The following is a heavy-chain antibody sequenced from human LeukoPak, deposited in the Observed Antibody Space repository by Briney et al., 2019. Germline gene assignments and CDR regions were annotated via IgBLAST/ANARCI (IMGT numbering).Heavy chain of an antibody. CDR2: ISSSSSYI. J-gene: IGHJ4*02. CDR1: GFTFSSYS. Sequence: GGSLRLSCAASGFTFSSYSMNWVRQAPGKGLEWVSSISSSSSYIYYADSVKGRFTISRDNAKNSLYLQMNSLRAEDTAVYYCARDQEGLGQLCGSWGQGTLVTVSS. V-gene: IGHV3-21*01. CDR3: ARDQEGLGQLCGS. D-gene: IGHD5-18*01.